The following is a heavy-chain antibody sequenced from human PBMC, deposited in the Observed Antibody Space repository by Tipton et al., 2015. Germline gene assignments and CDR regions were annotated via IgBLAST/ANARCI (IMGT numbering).Heavy chain of an antibody. Sequence: TLSLTCSVSGGSVSSGDYYWSWIRQPPGEGLEWIAYIYHSMDTNYNPSHKSRATISVDTSQNQFSLELSSVTAADTAVYYCARDGGSGWTAFDYWGQGTLVTVSS. J-gene: IGHJ4*02. D-gene: IGHD6-19*01. V-gene: IGHV4-61*08. CDR2: IYHSMDT. CDR3: ARDGGSGWTAFDY. CDR1: GGSVSSGDYY.